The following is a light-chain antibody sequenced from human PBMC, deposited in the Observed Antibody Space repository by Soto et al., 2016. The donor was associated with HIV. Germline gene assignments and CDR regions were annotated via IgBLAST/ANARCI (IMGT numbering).Light chain of an antibody. CDR2: RDT. V-gene: IGLV3-1*01. CDR3: QAWDSTTNLYV. CDR1: NLGNTY. J-gene: IGLJ1*01. Sequence: SYELTQPPSVSVSPGQTASITCSGRNLGNTYASWYQQKPGQSPLMVIYRDTKRPSGIPERFSGSNSGNTATPTISGTQAMDEADYFCQAWDSTTNLYVFGTGTKVTVL.